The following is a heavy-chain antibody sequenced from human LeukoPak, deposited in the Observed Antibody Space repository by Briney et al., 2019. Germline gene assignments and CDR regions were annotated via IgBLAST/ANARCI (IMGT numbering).Heavy chain of an antibody. V-gene: IGHV3-33*01. CDR2: MWYDGSNK. CDR1: GFTFSSYG. Sequence: GGSLRLSCAASGFTFSSYGMHGVRQAPGKGLEWVAVMWYDGSNKYYADSVKGRFTISRDDSKNTLYLQMNSLRAEDTAMYYCARGLPPVMKYYFDYWGQGTLVTVSS. D-gene: IGHD4-11*01. CDR3: ARGLPPVMKYYFDY. J-gene: IGHJ4*02.